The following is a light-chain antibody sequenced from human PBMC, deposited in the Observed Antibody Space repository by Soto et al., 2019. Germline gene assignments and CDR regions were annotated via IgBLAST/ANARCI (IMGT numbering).Light chain of an antibody. CDR1: SSDVGGYNY. CDR3: SSYTSSSTLNYV. V-gene: IGLV2-14*01. J-gene: IGLJ1*01. CDR2: DVS. Sequence: QSALTQPASVSGSPGQSITISCTGTSSDVGGYNYVSWYQQHPGKAPKLMIYDVSNRPSRVSNHFSGSKSGNTASLTISGLQAEDEADYYCSSYTSSSTLNYVFGTGTKVTVL.